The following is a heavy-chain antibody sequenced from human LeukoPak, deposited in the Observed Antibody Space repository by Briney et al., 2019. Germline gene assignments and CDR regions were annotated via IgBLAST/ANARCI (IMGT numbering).Heavy chain of an antibody. V-gene: IGHV1-69*04. D-gene: IGHD5-12*01. CDR2: IIPILGIA. Sequence: SVKVSCKASGGTFSSYAISWVRQAPGQGLEWMGRIIPILGIANYAQKFQGRVTITADKSTSTAHMELSSLRSEDTAVYYCARGRYSGYAYYFDYWGQGTLVTVSS. CDR1: GGTFSSYA. J-gene: IGHJ4*02. CDR3: ARGRYSGYAYYFDY.